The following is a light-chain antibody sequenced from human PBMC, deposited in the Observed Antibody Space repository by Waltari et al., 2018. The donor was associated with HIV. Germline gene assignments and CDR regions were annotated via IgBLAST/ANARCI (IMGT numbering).Light chain of an antibody. Sequence: QSALTQPPAASGSPGQSVTISCTGTSNDIGPYNYVSWYQQHPDKAPSLLIYEVNKRPSGVPGRFSDSKSGNTASLTVSGLQAEDEADYYCSSYAGSGNLLLFGGGTKVTVL. J-gene: IGLJ6*01. V-gene: IGLV2-8*01. CDR1: SNDIGPYNY. CDR3: SSYAGSGNLLL. CDR2: EVN.